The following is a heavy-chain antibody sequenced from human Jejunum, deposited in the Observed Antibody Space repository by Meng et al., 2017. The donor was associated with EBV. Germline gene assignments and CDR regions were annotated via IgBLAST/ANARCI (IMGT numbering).Heavy chain of an antibody. Sequence: QGQLVQFGSELKKPGASVRLSCKASGYTFTDYAIIWVRQAPGQGLEWMGWINTANGNPTYAQAFTGRFVFSLDTSVNTAFLQISDLKAEDSALYYCARYSGSYSLANWGQGTLVTVSS. D-gene: IGHD3-10*01. J-gene: IGHJ4*02. CDR3: ARYSGSYSLAN. CDR2: INTANGNP. CDR1: GYTFTDYA. V-gene: IGHV7-4-1*02.